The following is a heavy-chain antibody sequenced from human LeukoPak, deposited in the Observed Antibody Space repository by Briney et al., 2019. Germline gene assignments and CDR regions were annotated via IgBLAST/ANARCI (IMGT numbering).Heavy chain of an antibody. CDR2: MYTSGGT. D-gene: IGHD6-25*01. V-gene: IGHV4-4*07. CDR1: GGSISSYY. Sequence: TSETLSLTCTVSGGSISSYYWSWIRQPPGKGLEWIGRMYTSGGTTYNSSLKSRVTMSADTSKNQFSLKVTSVTAADTAVYYCASSRVAAGAIDYWGQGTLVTVSS. J-gene: IGHJ4*02. CDR3: ASSRVAAGAIDY.